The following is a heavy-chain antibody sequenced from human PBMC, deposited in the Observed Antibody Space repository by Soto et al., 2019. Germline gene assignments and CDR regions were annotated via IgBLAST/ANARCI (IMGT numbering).Heavy chain of an antibody. J-gene: IGHJ4*02. CDR3: EKGGYSYGYWEY. D-gene: IGHD5-18*01. Sequence: GGSLRLSCAASGFTFSSYAMSWVRQAPGKGLEWVSAISGSGGSTYYADSVKGRFTISRDNSKNTLYLQMNSLRAEDTAVYYCEKGGYSYGYWEYWGQGTLANVSS. CDR2: ISGSGGST. V-gene: IGHV3-23*01. CDR1: GFTFSSYA.